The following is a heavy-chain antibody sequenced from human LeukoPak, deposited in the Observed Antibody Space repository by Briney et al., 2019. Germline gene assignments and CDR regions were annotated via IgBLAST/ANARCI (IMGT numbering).Heavy chain of an antibody. CDR2: IIPIFGTA. J-gene: IGHJ5*02. Sequence: SVKVSCKASGGTFSSYAISWVRQAPGQGLEWMGGIIPIFGTANYAQKFQGRVTITADESTSTAYMELSSLRSEDTAVYYCGRDPYGGNQLFNWFDPWGQGTLVTVSS. CDR3: GRDPYGGNQLFNWFDP. V-gene: IGHV1-69*13. CDR1: GGTFSSYA. D-gene: IGHD2-2*01.